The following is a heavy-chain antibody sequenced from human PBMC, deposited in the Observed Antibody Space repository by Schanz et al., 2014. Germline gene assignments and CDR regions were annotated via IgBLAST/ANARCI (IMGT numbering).Heavy chain of an antibody. CDR1: AAFISRYY. CDR3: ASTHWFGSGTTIVDY. J-gene: IGHJ4*02. Sequence: QVQLQESCPGLVKPSETLSLTCTVSAAFISRYYWSWVRQAPGKGLEWIGYVNYIGSTKYNPSLESRVTISADTSKKQFSLKMTSVTTADTAVYYCASTHWFGSGTTIVDYWGQGTLVTVSS. D-gene: IGHD3-10*01. CDR2: VNYIGST. V-gene: IGHV4-59*01.